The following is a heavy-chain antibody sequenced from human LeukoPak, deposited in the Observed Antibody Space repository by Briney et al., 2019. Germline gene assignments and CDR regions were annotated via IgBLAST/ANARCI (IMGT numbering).Heavy chain of an antibody. CDR2: ISSSGSTI. D-gene: IGHD1-26*01. V-gene: IGHV3-48*03. J-gene: IGHJ4*02. CDR3: ARFNKWELLDY. CDR1: GFTFSSYE. Sequence: GGSLRLSCAASGFTFSSYEMNWVRRAPGKGLEWVSYISSSGSTIYYADSVKGRFTISRDNAKNSLYLQMNSLRAEDTAVYYCARFNKWELLDYWGQGTLVTVSS.